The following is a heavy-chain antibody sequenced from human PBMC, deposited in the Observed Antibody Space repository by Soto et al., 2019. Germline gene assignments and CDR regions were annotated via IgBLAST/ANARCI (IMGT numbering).Heavy chain of an antibody. J-gene: IGHJ6*02. CDR3: ARAGQIFGGEYYSYYGMDV. CDR2: IIPIFGTA. V-gene: IGHV1-69*01. Sequence: QVQLVQSGAEVKKPGSSVKVSCKASGGTFSSYAISWVRQAPGQGLEWMGGIIPIFGTANYAQKLQGRVTMTADESTSTAYMELSSLRSEDTAVYYFARAGQIFGGEYYSYYGMDVWGQGTTVTVSS. CDR1: GGTFSSYA. D-gene: IGHD3-3*01.